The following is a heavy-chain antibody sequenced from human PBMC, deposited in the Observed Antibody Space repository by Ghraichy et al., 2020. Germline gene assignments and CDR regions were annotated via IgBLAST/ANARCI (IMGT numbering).Heavy chain of an antibody. V-gene: IGHV1-3*01. Sequence: ASVKVSCKASGFTFTSYSMYWVRQAPGQGLEWMGWINAGNGYTKYSQKFQDRVTITMDTYADTVYMEFSSLRSEDTAVYYCARGGERSGSTEYFDYWGLGTLVTASS. CDR2: INAGNGYT. CDR3: ARGGERSGSTEYFDY. D-gene: IGHD3-10*01. CDR1: GFTFTSYS. J-gene: IGHJ4*02.